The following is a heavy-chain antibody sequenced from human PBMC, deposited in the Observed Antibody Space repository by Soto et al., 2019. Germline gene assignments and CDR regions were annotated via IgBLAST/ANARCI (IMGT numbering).Heavy chain of an antibody. J-gene: IGHJ4*02. V-gene: IGHV1-18*01. CDR3: ARGRYGDY. CDR1: GYTFTSYG. CDR2: ISAHNGNT. Sequence: QVHLVQSGAEVKKPGASVKVSCKASGYTFTSYGITWVRQAPGQGLEWMGWISAHNGNTDYAQKLQGIVIVTRDPSTSTAYMELRSLISDDTAVYYCARGRYGDYWGQGALVTVSS. D-gene: IGHD1-1*01.